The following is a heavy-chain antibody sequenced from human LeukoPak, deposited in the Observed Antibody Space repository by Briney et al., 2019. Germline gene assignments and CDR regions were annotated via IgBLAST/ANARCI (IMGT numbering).Heavy chain of an antibody. CDR3: ARETTIFGVVDLDYYYYGMDV. V-gene: IGHV1-2*02. D-gene: IGHD3-3*01. Sequence: VASVKVSCKASGYTFTGYYMHWVRPAPGQGLEWMGWINPNSGGTNYAQKFQGRVTMTRDTSISTAYMELSRLRSDDTAVYYCARETTIFGVVDLDYYYYGMDVWGQGTTVTVSS. J-gene: IGHJ6*02. CDR2: INPNSGGT. CDR1: GYTFTGYY.